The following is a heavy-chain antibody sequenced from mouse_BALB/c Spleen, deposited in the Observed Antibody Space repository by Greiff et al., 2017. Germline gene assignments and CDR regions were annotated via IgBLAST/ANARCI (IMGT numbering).Heavy chain of an antibody. Sequence: EVKLMESGGGLVQPGGSRKLSCAASGFTFSSFGMHWVRQAPEKGLEWVAYFSSGSSTIYYADTVKGRFTISRDNPKNTLFLQMTSLRSEDTAMYYCARSGDGYWYFDVWGAGTTVTVSS. J-gene: IGHJ1*01. CDR3: ARSGDGYWYFDV. CDR1: GFTFSSFG. CDR2: FSSGSSTI. V-gene: IGHV5-17*02. D-gene: IGHD3-1*01.